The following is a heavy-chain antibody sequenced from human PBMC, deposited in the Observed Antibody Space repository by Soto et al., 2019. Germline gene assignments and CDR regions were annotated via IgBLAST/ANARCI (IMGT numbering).Heavy chain of an antibody. CDR3: ARDTRAHYSYGNPHSFDY. V-gene: IGHV3-30-3*01. CDR2: ISYDGSNK. J-gene: IGHJ4*02. Sequence: QVQLVESGGGVVQPGRSLRLSCAASGFTFSSYAMHWVRQAPGKGLEWVAVISYDGSNKYYADSVKGRFTISRDNSKNTXXLQMNSMRAEDTAVYYCARDTRAHYSYGNPHSFDYWGQGTLVTVSS. D-gene: IGHD5-18*01. CDR1: GFTFSSYA.